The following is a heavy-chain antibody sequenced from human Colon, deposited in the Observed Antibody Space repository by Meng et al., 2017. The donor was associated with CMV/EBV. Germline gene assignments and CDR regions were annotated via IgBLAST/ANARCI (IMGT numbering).Heavy chain of an antibody. Sequence: ASVKVSCKASGYSFINYYMYWVRQAPGQGLEWMGMINPSGAGTSYAQKFQGRVTMTRDTSTSTFYMELSSLRSEDTAVYYCAREVVPAAMAYYYYGMDVWGQGTTVTSP. CDR1: GYSFINYY. D-gene: IGHD2-2*01. CDR3: AREVVPAAMAYYYYGMDV. J-gene: IGHJ6*02. V-gene: IGHV1-46*01. CDR2: INPSGAGT.